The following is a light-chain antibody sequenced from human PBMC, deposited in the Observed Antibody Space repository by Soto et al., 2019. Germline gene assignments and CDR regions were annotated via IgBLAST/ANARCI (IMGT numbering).Light chain of an antibody. V-gene: IGKV1-5*03. J-gene: IGKJ1*01. CDR2: KAS. CDR1: QSISLW. Sequence: DIQMTQSPSTLSASVGDRVTITCRASQSISLWLAWYQQKPGKAPKLLIYKASTLESGVPSRFSGSGSGTEFTLTISSLQPDDFATYYCHQYKSYWTWTFGQGTKVEIK. CDR3: HQYKSYWTWT.